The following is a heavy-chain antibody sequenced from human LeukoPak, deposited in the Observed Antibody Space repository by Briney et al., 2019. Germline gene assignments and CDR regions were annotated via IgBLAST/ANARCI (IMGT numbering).Heavy chain of an antibody. CDR2: IIPIFGTA. CDR1: GYTFTSYG. CDR3: ARDLVVVVAATRSWFDP. D-gene: IGHD2-15*01. J-gene: IGHJ5*02. Sequence: SVKVSCKASGYTFTSYGISWVRQAPGQGLEWMGGIIPIFGTANYAQKFQGRVTITADESTSTAYMELSSLRSEDTAVYYCARDLVVVVAATRSWFDPWGQGTLVTVSS. V-gene: IGHV1-69*13.